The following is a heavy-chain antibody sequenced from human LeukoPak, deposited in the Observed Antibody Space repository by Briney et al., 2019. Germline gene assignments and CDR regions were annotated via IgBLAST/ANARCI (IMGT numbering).Heavy chain of an antibody. CDR3: ARHPIAAGPFFG. CDR2: INHSGST. V-gene: IGHV4-34*01. J-gene: IGHJ3*01. D-gene: IGHD6-25*01. Sequence: SETLSLTCAVYGGFLSGYYWSWIRQPPGKGLEWIGEINHSGSTNYNPSLKSRVTISVDTSKNQFSLKLSSVTAADTAVYYCARHPIAAGPFFGWGQGTMVTVSS. CDR1: GGFLSGYY.